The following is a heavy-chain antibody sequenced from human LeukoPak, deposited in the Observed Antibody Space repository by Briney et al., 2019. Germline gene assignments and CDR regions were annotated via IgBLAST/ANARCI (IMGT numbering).Heavy chain of an antibody. J-gene: IGHJ5*02. V-gene: IGHV4-38-2*01. CDR3: ARHPPSKWFDP. CDR1: GYSISSGYY. CDR2: IYHSGST. Sequence: SETLSLTCAVSGYSISSGYYWGRIRQPPGKGLEWIGSIYHSGSTYYNPSLKSRVTISVDTSKNQFSLKLSSVTAADTAVYYCARHPPSKWFDPWGQGTLITVSS.